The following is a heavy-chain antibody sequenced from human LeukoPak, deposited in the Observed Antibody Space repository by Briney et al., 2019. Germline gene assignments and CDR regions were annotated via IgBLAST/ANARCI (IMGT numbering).Heavy chain of an antibody. J-gene: IGHJ4*02. CDR3: ARSDFWSGLDY. Sequence: SETLSLTCAVYGGSFSGYYWSWIRQPPGEGLEWIGEINHSGSTNYNPSLKSRVTISVDTSKNQFSLKLSSVTAADTAVYYCARSDFWSGLDYWGQGTLVTVSS. D-gene: IGHD3-3*01. V-gene: IGHV4-34*01. CDR1: GGSFSGYY. CDR2: INHSGST.